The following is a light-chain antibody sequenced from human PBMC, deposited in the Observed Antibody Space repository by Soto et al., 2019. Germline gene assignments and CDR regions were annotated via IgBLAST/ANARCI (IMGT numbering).Light chain of an antibody. V-gene: IGLV2-14*01. CDR1: RRDVGGYNY. J-gene: IGLJ1*01. CDR2: DVS. CDR3: SSYTSSSTLV. Sequence: QSVLTQPASVSGSSGQSITISCTGTRRDVGGYNYVSWYQQHPGKAPKLMIYDVSNRPSGVSNRFSGSKSGNTASLTISGLQAEDEADYYCSSYTSSSTLVFGTGTKVTVL.